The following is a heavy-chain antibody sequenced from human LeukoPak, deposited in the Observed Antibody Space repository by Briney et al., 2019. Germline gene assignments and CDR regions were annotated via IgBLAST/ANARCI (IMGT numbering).Heavy chain of an antibody. CDR1: GGSISSYY. CDR3: ARKGDILTGYYNHFDY. V-gene: IGHV4-59*01. CDR2: IYYSGST. J-gene: IGHJ4*02. D-gene: IGHD3-9*01. Sequence: SETLSLTCTVSGGSISSYYWSWIRQPPGKGLEWIGYIYYSGSTNYNPSLKSRVTISVDTSKNQFSLKLSSVTTADTCVYYCARKGDILTGYYNHFDYWGQGTLVTVSS.